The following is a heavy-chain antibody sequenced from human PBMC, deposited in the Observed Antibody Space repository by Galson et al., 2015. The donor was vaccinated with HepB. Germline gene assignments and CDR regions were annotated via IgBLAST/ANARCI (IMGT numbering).Heavy chain of an antibody. CDR3: ARDARVAEGSWFDP. V-gene: IGHV3-33*01. CDR1: GFTFSSYG. CDR2: IWYDGSNK. J-gene: IGHJ5*02. D-gene: IGHD6-19*01. Sequence: SLRLSCAASGFTFSSYGMHWVRQAPGKGLEWVAVIWYDGSNKYYADSVKGRFTISRDNSKNTLYLQMNSLRAEDTAVYYCARDARVAEGSWFDPWGQGTLVTVSS.